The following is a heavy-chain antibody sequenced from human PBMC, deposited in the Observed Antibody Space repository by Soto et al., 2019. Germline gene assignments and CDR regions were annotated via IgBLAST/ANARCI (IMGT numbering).Heavy chain of an antibody. CDR3: ASHIQTYTYYDILTGYKRPLYYFDY. CDR1: GGSISSSSYY. CDR2: IYYSGST. D-gene: IGHD3-9*01. J-gene: IGHJ4*02. V-gene: IGHV4-39*01. Sequence: QLQLQESGPGLVKPSETLSLTCTVSGGSISSSSYYWGWIRQPPGKGLEWIGSIYYSGSTYYNPSLKSRVTISVDTSKNQFSLKLSPATAADTAVYYCASHIQTYTYYDILTGYKRPLYYFDYWGQGTLVTVSS.